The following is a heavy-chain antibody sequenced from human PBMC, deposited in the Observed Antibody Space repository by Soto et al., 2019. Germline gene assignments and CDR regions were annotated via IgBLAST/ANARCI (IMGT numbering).Heavy chain of an antibody. J-gene: IGHJ4*02. CDR1: GGSVSSGSYY. CDR2: IYYRGST. Sequence: QVQLQESGPGLVKPSETLSLTCTVSGGSVSSGSYYWSWIRQPPGKGLEWIGYIYYRGSTNYNPSIKSRVTISVDTSKNQFSLKLSSVTAADTAVYYCARAGPGYRSGWYDYWGQGTLVTVSS. D-gene: IGHD6-19*01. V-gene: IGHV4-61*01. CDR3: ARAGPGYRSGWYDY.